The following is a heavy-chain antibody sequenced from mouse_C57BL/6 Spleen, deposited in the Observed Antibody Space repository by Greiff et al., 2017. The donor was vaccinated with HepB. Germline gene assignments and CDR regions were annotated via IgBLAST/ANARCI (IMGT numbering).Heavy chain of an antibody. CDR1: GFTFSSYA. CDR3: ARDRDCDYDVRAMDY. J-gene: IGHJ4*01. Sequence: EVMLVESGGGLVKPGGSLKLSCAASGFTFSSYAMSWVRQTPEKRLEWVATISDGGSYTYYPDNVKGRFTISRDNAKNNLYLQMSHLKSEDTAMYYCARDRDCDYDVRAMDYWGQGTSVTVSS. CDR2: ISDGGSYT. D-gene: IGHD2-4*01. V-gene: IGHV5-4*01.